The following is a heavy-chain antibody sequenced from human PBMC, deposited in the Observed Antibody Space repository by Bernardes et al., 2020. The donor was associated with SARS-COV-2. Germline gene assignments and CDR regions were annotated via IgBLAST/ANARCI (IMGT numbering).Heavy chain of an antibody. CDR2: IYSSGST. J-gene: IGHJ4*02. V-gene: IGHV3-66*01. CDR1: GFTVSSNY. CDR3: ARTWIAAGGNFDY. Sequence: GGSLRLLCAGSGFTVSSNYMSWVRQAPGKGLEWVSVIYSSGSTYYADSVKGRFSISRDNSKNTLYLQMNSLRAEDTAVYYCARTWIAAGGNFDYWGQGTLVTVSS. D-gene: IGHD6-13*01.